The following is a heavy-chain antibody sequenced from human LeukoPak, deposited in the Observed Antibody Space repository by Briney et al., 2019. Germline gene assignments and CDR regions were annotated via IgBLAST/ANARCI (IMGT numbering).Heavy chain of an antibody. CDR3: ARDRRYCSGGSCYFDYFFDH. Sequence: PGGSLRLSCAASGFTFNSYAVHWVRKAPGKGLEWVAVISYDGSINFYAASVKGRFTISRDNSKNTLYLQMNSLRADDTALYFCARDRRYCSGGSCYFDYFFDHWGQGTLVTVSS. D-gene: IGHD2-15*01. CDR2: ISYDGSIN. V-gene: IGHV3-30-3*01. J-gene: IGHJ4*02. CDR1: GFTFNSYA.